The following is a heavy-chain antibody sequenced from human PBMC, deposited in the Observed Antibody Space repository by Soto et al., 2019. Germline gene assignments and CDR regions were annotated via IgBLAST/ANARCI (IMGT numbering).Heavy chain of an antibody. J-gene: IGHJ5*02. CDR1: GGSFSGYY. D-gene: IGHD3-9*01. Sequence: QVQLQQWGAGLLKPSETLSLTCAVYGGSFSGYYWSWIRQPPRKGLEWIGEINHSGSTNYNPSLKRRVTISVETSQNQFSLTLSSVTAADTAVYYCARSHVNLNWLTTWGQRTLVTVSS. V-gene: IGHV4-34*01. CDR2: INHSGST. CDR3: ARSHVNLNWLTT.